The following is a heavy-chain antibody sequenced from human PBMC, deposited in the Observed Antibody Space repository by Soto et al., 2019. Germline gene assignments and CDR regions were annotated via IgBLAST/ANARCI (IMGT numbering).Heavy chain of an antibody. CDR3: TRMNRHFDYLLFGFDP. CDR2: INDSGNT. J-gene: IGHJ5*02. V-gene: IGHV4-34*01. CDR1: GGSFSGYY. D-gene: IGHD3-9*01. Sequence: QVQLQQWGAGLLKPSETLSLTCAVYGGSFSGYYWSWIRQPPGKGLEWIGEINDSGNTNYSPSLKSRVTISVETSKSQFSLNLTSVTAADTAVYYCTRMNRHFDYLLFGFDPWGQGTLVSVSS.